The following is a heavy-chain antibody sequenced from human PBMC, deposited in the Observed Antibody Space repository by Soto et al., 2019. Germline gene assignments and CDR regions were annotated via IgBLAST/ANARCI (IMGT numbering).Heavy chain of an antibody. J-gene: IGHJ4*02. CDR3: ALCSGGSCSKDY. D-gene: IGHD2-15*01. CDR1: GYTFTSYG. CDR2: ISAYNGNT. V-gene: IGHV1-18*01. Sequence: QVQLVQSGAEVKKPGASVKVSCKDSGYTFTSYGISWVRQAPGQGLEWIGWISAYNGNTNYAQKFQGRVTMTTETSTSTAYMELRSLRSDDTAVYSCALCSGGSCSKDYWGQGTLVTVSS.